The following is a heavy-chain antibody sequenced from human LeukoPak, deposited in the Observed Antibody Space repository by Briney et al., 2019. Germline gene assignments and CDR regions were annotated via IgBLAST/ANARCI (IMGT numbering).Heavy chain of an antibody. V-gene: IGHV4-59*08. D-gene: IGHD3-22*01. CDR1: GGSISSYY. CDR2: IYYSGST. CDR3: ARLFSDQTDSSGFDY. Sequence: SETLSLTCTVSGGSISSYYWSWIRQPPGKGLEWIGYIYYSGSTNYNPSLKSRVTISVDTSKNQFSLKLSSVTAADTAVYYCARLFSDQTDSSGFDYWGQGTLVTVSS. J-gene: IGHJ4*02.